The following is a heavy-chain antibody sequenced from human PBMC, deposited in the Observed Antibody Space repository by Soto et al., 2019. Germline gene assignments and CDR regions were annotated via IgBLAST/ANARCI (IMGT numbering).Heavy chain of an antibody. CDR3: ARDRPTKQYDILTGNYYYYYMDV. V-gene: IGHV1-69*08. CDR2: IIPILGIA. Sequence: QVQLVQSGAEVKKPGSSVKVSCKASGGTFSSYTISWVRQAPGQGLEWMGRIIPILGIANYAQKFQGRVTITADKSTSTAYMELSSLRSEDTAVYYCARDRPTKQYDILTGNYYYYYMDVWGKGTTVTVSS. CDR1: GGTFSSYT. J-gene: IGHJ6*03. D-gene: IGHD3-9*01.